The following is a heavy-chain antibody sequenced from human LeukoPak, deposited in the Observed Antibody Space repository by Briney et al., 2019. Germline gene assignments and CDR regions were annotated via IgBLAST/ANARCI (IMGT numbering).Heavy chain of an antibody. V-gene: IGHV4-59*08. J-gene: IGHJ4*02. CDR3: ARGSVDY. CDR1: GGSIGSYY. Sequence: NTSETLSLTCTVAGGSIGSYYWCWIRQPPGKGLEWIGYIYYSGSTNYNPSLKSRVTISVDTSKNQFSLKLSSVTAADTAVYYCARGSVDYWGQGTLVTVSS. D-gene: IGHD3-10*01. CDR2: IYYSGST.